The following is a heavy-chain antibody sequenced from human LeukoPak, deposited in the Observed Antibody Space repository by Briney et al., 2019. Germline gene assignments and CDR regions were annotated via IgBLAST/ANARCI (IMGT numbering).Heavy chain of an antibody. Sequence: QAGGSLRLSCVASGFNFNSYGMTWVRQAPGKGLEWVSSISGGGGNTYCADSVKGRFTISRDNAKNTLYLQMNSLRAEDTAVYYCARDGRFNYDILTGYYYYGMDVWGQGTTVTVSS. D-gene: IGHD3-9*01. CDR2: ISGGGGNT. J-gene: IGHJ6*02. CDR3: ARDGRFNYDILTGYYYYGMDV. V-gene: IGHV3-23*01. CDR1: GFNFNSYG.